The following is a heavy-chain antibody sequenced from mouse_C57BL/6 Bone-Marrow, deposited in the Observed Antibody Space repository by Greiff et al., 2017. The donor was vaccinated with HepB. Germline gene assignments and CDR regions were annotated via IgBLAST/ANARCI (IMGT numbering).Heavy chain of an antibody. D-gene: IGHD2-5*01. CDR2: INPGSGGT. CDR3: ARRDYSNSAWFAY. J-gene: IGHJ3*01. CDR1: GYAFTNYL. V-gene: IGHV1-54*01. Sequence: QVQLQQSGAELVRPGTSVKVSCKASGYAFTNYLIEWVKQRPGQGLEWIGVINPGSGGTNYNEKFKGKATLTADKSSSTAYMQLSSLTSEDSAVYFCARRDYSNSAWFAYWGQGTLVTVSA.